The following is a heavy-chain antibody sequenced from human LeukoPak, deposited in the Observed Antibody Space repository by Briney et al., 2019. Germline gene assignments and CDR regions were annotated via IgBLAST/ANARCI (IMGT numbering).Heavy chain of an antibody. CDR3: ARPESYSGYDYGAFDI. D-gene: IGHD5-12*01. Sequence: GESLQISCKGSGYSFTSFWIGWVRQMPGQGLEWMGIIYPGDSGTRYSPSFQGQVTISADKSISTAYLQWSSLKASDTAMYYCARPESYSGYDYGAFDIWGQGTMVTVSS. J-gene: IGHJ3*02. CDR2: IYPGDSGT. V-gene: IGHV5-51*01. CDR1: GYSFTSFW.